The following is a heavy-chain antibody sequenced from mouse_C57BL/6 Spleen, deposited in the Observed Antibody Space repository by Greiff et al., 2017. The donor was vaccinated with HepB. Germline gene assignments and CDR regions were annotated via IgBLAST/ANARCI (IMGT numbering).Heavy chain of an antibody. J-gene: IGHJ1*03. CDR1: GYTFTSYW. CDR2: IYPGSGST. CDR3: ARHYGGNWYFDV. V-gene: IGHV1-55*01. Sequence: VQLQQPGAELVKPGASVKMSCKASGYTFTSYWITWVKQRPGQGLEWIGDIYPGSGSTNYNEKFKSKATLTVDTSSSTAYMQLSSLTSEDSAVYYCARHYGGNWYFDVWGTGTTVTVSS. D-gene: IGHD1-2*01.